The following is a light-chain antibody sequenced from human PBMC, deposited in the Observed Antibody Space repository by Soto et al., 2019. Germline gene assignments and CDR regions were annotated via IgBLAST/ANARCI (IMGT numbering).Light chain of an antibody. Sequence: QSVLTQPASVSGSPGQSITISCTGTSSDVGGYNYVSWYQQHPGKAPQLMIYDVSNRPSGVSNRFSGCKSGNTASLTISGLQAEDEADYYCSSYTSSSLLVFGTGTKLTV. CDR1: SSDVGGYNY. CDR3: SSYTSSSLLV. J-gene: IGLJ1*01. V-gene: IGLV2-14*01. CDR2: DVS.